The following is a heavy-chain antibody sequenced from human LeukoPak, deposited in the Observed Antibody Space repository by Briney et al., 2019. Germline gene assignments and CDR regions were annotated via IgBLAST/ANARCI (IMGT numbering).Heavy chain of an antibody. D-gene: IGHD6-13*01. Sequence: GGSLRLSCAASGFTFSSYWMSWVRQAPGKGLGWVANIKQDGSEKYYVDSVKGRFTISRDNAKNTLYLQMNSLRAEDTAVYYCARDTHSSSWYLDYWGQGTLVTVSS. CDR1: GFTFSSYW. CDR3: ARDTHSSSWYLDY. CDR2: IKQDGSEK. V-gene: IGHV3-7*01. J-gene: IGHJ4*02.